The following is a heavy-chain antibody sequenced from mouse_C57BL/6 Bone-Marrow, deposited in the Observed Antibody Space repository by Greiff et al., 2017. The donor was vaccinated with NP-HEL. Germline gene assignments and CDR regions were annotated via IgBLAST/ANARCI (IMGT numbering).Heavy chain of an antibody. CDR3: TRYYDTDYAMDY. D-gene: IGHD2-4*01. J-gene: IGHJ4*01. CDR1: GYTFTDYE. V-gene: IGHV1-15*01. Sequence: QVQLQQSGAELVRPGASVTLSCKASGYTFTDYEMHWVKQTPVHGLGWIGAIDPETGGTAYNQKFKGKAILTADKSSSTAYMELRSLTSEDSAVYYCTRYYDTDYAMDYWGQGTSVTVSS. CDR2: IDPETGGT.